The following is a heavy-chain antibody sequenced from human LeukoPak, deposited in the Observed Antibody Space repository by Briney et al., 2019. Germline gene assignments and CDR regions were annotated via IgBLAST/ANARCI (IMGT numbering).Heavy chain of an antibody. CDR1: GFTFSTYF. CDR2: INQDGSTT. Sequence: AGGSLRLSCAASGFTFSTYFMHWVRQVPGKGLVWVSRINQDGSTTNYADSVKGRFTISRDNAKNSLYLQMNSLRAEDTAVYYCARPPYSSSWDPGWFDPWGQGTLITVSS. CDR3: ARPPYSSSWDPGWFDP. J-gene: IGHJ5*02. V-gene: IGHV3-74*01. D-gene: IGHD6-13*01.